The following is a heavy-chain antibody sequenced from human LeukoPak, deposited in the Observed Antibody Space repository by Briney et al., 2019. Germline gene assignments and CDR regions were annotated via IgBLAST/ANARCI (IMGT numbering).Heavy chain of an antibody. D-gene: IGHD2/OR15-2a*01. CDR1: GYTFTGYY. J-gene: IGHJ3*02. V-gene: IGHV1-2*02. Sequence: AASVKVSCKASGYTFTGYYMHWVRQAPGQGLEWVGWINPNSGGTNYAQKFQGRVTMTRDTSISTAYMELSRLRSDDTAVYYCARDSEFSGDAFDIWGQGTMVTVSS. CDR2: INPNSGGT. CDR3: ARDSEFSGDAFDI.